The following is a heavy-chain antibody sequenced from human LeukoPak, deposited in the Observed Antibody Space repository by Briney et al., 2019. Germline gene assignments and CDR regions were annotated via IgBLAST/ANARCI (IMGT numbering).Heavy chain of an antibody. D-gene: IGHD3-22*01. CDR1: GFTFSSYE. Sequence: PGGSLRLSCAASGFTFSSYEMNWVRQAPGKGLEGVSYISSSGSKIYYADSVKGRFTISRDNAKHSLYLQMNSLRAEDTAVYYCARDRTYYYESSGYYRYDCWGQGTLVTVSS. CDR3: ARDRTYYYESSGYYRYDC. V-gene: IGHV3-48*03. J-gene: IGHJ4*02. CDR2: ISSSGSKI.